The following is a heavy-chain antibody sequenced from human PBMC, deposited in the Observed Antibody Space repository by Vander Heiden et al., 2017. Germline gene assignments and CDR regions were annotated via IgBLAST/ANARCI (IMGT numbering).Heavy chain of an antibody. Sequence: QGQPVQSGAEAKKPGASVKVPCKAAGYTFPGYYMHWVRQAPGQGLEWMGWINPNSGGTNYAQKFQGRVTMTRDTSISTAYMELSRLRSDDTAVYYCARALYNWNLSWFDPWGQGTLVTVSS. CDR3: ARALYNWNLSWFDP. D-gene: IGHD1-20*01. J-gene: IGHJ5*02. CDR1: GYTFPGYY. V-gene: IGHV1-2*02. CDR2: INPNSGGT.